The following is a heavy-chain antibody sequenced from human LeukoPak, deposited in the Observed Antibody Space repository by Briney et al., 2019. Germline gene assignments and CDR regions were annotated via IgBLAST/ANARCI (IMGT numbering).Heavy chain of an antibody. J-gene: IGHJ5*02. Sequence: SETLSLTCTVSGGSISSGGYYWSWIRQPPGKGLEWIGYIYHSGSTYYNPSLKSRVTISVDRSKNQFSLKLSSVTAADTAVYYCARGLPPSAFSYGSGWFDPWGQGILVTVSS. D-gene: IGHD3-10*01. CDR1: GGSISSGGYY. V-gene: IGHV4-30-2*01. CDR3: ARGLPPSAFSYGSGWFDP. CDR2: IYHSGST.